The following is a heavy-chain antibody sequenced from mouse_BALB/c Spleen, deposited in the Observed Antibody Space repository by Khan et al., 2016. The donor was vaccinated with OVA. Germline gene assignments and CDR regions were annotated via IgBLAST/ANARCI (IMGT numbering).Heavy chain of an antibody. Sequence: EVQLQESGPGLVKPSQSLSLTCTVTGYSITSDYDWNWIRQFPGNKLEWMGFISYSGNTKYNPSLKSRISMTRNTSNNQFFRQLNFVSPEDTATYCIARVYGGDFDYWGQGTTLIVSS. V-gene: IGHV3-2*02. D-gene: IGHD2-10*02. J-gene: IGHJ2*01. CDR2: ISYSGNT. CDR1: GYSITSDYD. CDR3: ARVYGGDFDY.